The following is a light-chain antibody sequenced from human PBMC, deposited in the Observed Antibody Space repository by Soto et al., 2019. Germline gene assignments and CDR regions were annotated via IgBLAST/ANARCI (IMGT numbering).Light chain of an antibody. CDR3: QQYGSSPFT. J-gene: IGKJ4*01. CDR2: GAS. Sequence: EIVLTQSPGTLSLSPGERATLSCRASQSVSSSYLAWYQQKPGQAPRLLIYGASSRATGIPDRFSGSGSGTDFTLTIGRLEPEDFAVYSCQQYGSSPFTFGGGTKVEIK. V-gene: IGKV3-20*01. CDR1: QSVSSSY.